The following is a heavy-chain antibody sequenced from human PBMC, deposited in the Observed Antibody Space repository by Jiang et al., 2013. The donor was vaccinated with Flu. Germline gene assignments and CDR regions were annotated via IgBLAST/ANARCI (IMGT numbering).Heavy chain of an antibody. CDR3: ARLGRYCTSTNCYGYDY. D-gene: IGHD2-2*01. V-gene: IGHV4-39*01. Sequence: PSLKSRLTMSVDMSKNQFSLKLNSVTAADAAVYYCARLGRYCTSTNCYGYDYWGQGTLVTVSS. J-gene: IGHJ4*02.